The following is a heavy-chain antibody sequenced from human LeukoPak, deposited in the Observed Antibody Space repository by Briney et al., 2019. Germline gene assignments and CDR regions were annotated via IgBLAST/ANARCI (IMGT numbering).Heavy chain of an antibody. J-gene: IGHJ6*02. CDR2: IYSGGST. V-gene: IGHV3-66*01. Sequence: PGGSLRLSCAASGFTVSSNYMSWVRQAPGKGLEWVSVIYSGGSTYYADSVKGRFTISRDNSKNTLYLQMNSLRAEDTAVYYCARDLNPYSWGMDVWGQGTTVTVSS. D-gene: IGHD1-14*01. CDR3: ARDLNPYSWGMDV. CDR1: GFTVSSNY.